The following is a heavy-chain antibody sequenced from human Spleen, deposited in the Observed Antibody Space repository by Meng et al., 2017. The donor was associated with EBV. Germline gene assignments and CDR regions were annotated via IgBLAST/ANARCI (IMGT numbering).Heavy chain of an antibody. CDR3: TRTPHSSADWFDP. CDR2: TYYRSNWYN. CDR1: GDSVSSNNAA. D-gene: IGHD1-26*01. J-gene: IGHJ5*02. V-gene: IGHV6-1*01. Sequence: QAPRQQSGPGLVKPSQTLSLTCAISGDSVSSNNAAWNWIRQSPSRGLEWLGRTYYRSNWYNDYAVSVRSRLTINPDTSKNQFSLQLRSVTPEDTAVYYCTRTPHSSADWFDPWGQGTLVTVSS.